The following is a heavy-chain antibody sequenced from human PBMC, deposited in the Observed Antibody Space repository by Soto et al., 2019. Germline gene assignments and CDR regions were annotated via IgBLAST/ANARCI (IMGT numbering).Heavy chain of an antibody. CDR3: ARVPYSGYVFDY. J-gene: IGHJ4*02. CDR1: GGSISSYY. V-gene: IGHV4-59*01. CDR2: IYYSGST. D-gene: IGHD5-12*01. Sequence: SETLSLTCTVSGGSISSYYWSWIRQPPGKGLEWIGYIYYSGSTNYNPSLKSRVTISVDTSKNQFSLKLSSVTAADTAVYYCARVPYSGYVFDYRGQGTLVTVSS.